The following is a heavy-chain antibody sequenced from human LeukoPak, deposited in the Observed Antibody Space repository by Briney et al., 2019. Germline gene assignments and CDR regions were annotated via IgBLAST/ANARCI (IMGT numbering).Heavy chain of an antibody. CDR1: GGSISTSAYY. V-gene: IGHV4-39*01. CDR3: ARQPALTHSHSGY. CDR2: IYYSGNT. J-gene: IGHJ4*02. Sequence: SETLSLTCIVSGGSISTSAYYWGWIRQPPGEGLQWIGSIYYSGNTYYNSSLKSRVTISVDTSTSQFSLRLSSVTAADTAVYYCARQPALTHSHSGYWGQGTLVTVSS.